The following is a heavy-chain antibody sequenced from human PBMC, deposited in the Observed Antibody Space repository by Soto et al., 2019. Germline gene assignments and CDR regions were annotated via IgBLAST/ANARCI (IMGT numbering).Heavy chain of an antibody. V-gene: IGHV3-23*01. J-gene: IGHJ4*02. D-gene: IGHD5-12*01. CDR3: ANYAGYSGYDDEFDY. Sequence: GGSLRLSCAASGFTFSSYAMSWVRQAPGKGLEWVSAISGSGGSTYYADSVKGRFTISRDNSKNTLYLQMNSLRAEDTAVYYCANYAGYSGYDDEFDYWCQGTLVNVAS. CDR2: ISGSGGST. CDR1: GFTFSSYA.